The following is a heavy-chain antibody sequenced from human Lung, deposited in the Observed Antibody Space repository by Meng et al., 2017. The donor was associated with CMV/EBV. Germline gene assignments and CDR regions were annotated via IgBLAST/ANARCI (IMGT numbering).Heavy chain of an antibody. Sequence: SETLSLXCAVYGGSFSGYYWSWIRQPPGKGLEWIGEINHSGSTNYNPSLKSRVTISVDTSKNQFSLKLSSVTAADTAVYYCARLGYCSSTSCYPGNYYYGMDVWGQXTTVTVS. V-gene: IGHV4-34*01. CDR2: INHSGST. D-gene: IGHD2-2*01. J-gene: IGHJ6*01. CDR1: GGSFSGYY. CDR3: ARLGYCSSTSCYPGNYYYGMDV.